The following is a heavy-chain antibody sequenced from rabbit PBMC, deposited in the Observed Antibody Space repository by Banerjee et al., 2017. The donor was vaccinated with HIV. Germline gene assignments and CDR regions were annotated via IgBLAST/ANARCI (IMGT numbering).Heavy chain of an antibody. CDR2: AYAGTYGNT. CDR3: ARDTGSSFSSYGMDL. D-gene: IGHD8-1*01. Sequence: QEQLVESGGGLVQPEGSLTLTCKTSGFDFNSNALCWVRQVPGKGLEWIACAYAGTYGNTYYATWAKGRFTCSKTSSTTVTLQMTSLTVADTATYFCARDTGSSFSSYGMDLWGPGTLVTVS. V-gene: IGHV1S45*01. J-gene: IGHJ6*01. CDR1: GFDFNSNAL.